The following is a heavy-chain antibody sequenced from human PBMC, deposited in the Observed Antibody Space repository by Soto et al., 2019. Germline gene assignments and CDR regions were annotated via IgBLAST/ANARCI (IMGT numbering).Heavy chain of an antibody. CDR3: ATDHSVLRFLEWFSCHP. V-gene: IGHV1-3*01. D-gene: IGHD3-3*01. Sequence: ASVKVSCKASGYILTKYAMHWVRQAPAQRFEWMGWIDAGDGNTKYAQKFQGRVTMTEDTSTDTAYMELSSLRSEDTAVYYCATDHSVLRFLEWFSCHPWGQGTLVTIS. CDR2: IDAGDGNT. J-gene: IGHJ5*02. CDR1: GYILTKYA.